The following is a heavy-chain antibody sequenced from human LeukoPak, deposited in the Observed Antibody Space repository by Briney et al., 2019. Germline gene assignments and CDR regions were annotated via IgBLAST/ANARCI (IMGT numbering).Heavy chain of an antibody. Sequence: SETLSLTCAVSGYSISSGYYWGWIRPPPGKGLEWIGSIYHSGSTYYNSSLKSRVTISVDTSKNQFSLKLSSVTAADTAVYYCARQMGTSLDYWGQGTLVTVSS. CDR3: ARQMGTSLDY. D-gene: IGHD5-24*01. V-gene: IGHV4-38-2*01. J-gene: IGHJ4*02. CDR1: GYSISSGYY. CDR2: IYHSGST.